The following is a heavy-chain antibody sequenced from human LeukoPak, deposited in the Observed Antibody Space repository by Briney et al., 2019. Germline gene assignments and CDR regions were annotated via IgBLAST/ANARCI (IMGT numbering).Heavy chain of an antibody. Sequence: SETLSLTCTASGASISTTSYYWAWLRQTNGKGLEWIGSIYYSGPTHYNPSLDSPSTISVDTSKKPFSLKLTSVTASDTATYYCARNPSLGVVAAYGPVAYMDIWGKGTTVSVSS. CDR2: IYYSGPT. J-gene: IGHJ6*03. CDR1: GASISTTSYY. V-gene: IGHV4-39*01. D-gene: IGHD2-15*01. CDR3: ARNPSLGVVAAYGPVAYMDI.